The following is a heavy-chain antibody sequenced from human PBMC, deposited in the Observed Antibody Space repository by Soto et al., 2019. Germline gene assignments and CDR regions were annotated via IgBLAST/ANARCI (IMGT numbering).Heavy chain of an antibody. CDR2: IIPIFGTA. CDR1: GGTFSSYA. Sequence: SVKVSCKASGGTFSSYAISWVRQAPGQGLEWMGGIIPIFGTANYAQKFQGRVTITADESTSTAYMELSSLRSEDTAVYYCASDRFRGTYYLRGVTYFFEEWGQGAPVTVSS. J-gene: IGHJ4*02. V-gene: IGHV1-69*13. D-gene: IGHD1-26*01. CDR3: ASDRFRGTYYLRGVTYFFEE.